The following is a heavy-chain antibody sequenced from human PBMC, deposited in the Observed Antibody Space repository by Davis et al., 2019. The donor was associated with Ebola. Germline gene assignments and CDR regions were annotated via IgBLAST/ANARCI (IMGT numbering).Heavy chain of an antibody. Sequence: GVLKISCAASRFTFSSYAMSWVRQAPGKGLEWVSAISGSGGSTYYADSLKGRFTISRDNSKNTLYLQMNSLRAEDTAVYYCAREWYSSGWYADYWGQGTLVTVSS. V-gene: IGHV3-23*01. D-gene: IGHD6-19*01. CDR3: AREWYSSGWYADY. CDR2: ISGSGGST. CDR1: RFTFSSYA. J-gene: IGHJ4*02.